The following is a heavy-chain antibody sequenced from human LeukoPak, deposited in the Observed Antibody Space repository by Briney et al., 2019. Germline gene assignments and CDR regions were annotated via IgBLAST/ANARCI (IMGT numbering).Heavy chain of an antibody. CDR2: IYPDDSDT. J-gene: IGHJ4*02. D-gene: IGHD3-3*01. V-gene: IGHV5-51*01. Sequence: GESLKISCKGSGYSFTSYWIGWVRQMPGKGLEWMGIIYPDDSDTRYSPSFQGQVTISADKSISTAYLQWSSLKASDTAMYYCARQWQGPVDDFWSGYYNNGPFDYWGQGTLVTVSS. CDR3: ARQWQGPVDDFWSGYYNNGPFDY. CDR1: GYSFTSYW.